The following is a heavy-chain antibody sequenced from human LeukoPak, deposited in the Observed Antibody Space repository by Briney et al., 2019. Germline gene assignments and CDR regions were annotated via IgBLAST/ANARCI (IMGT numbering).Heavy chain of an antibody. D-gene: IGHD3-3*01. CDR3: ARARITIFGVVIMPFDY. Sequence: ASVKVSCKASGYTFTSYGISWVRQAPGQGLEWMGWISAYNGNTNYAQKLQGRVTMTTDTPTSTAYMELRSLRSDDTAVYYCARARITIFGVVIMPFDYWGQGTLVTVSS. CDR2: ISAYNGNT. CDR1: GYTFTSYG. J-gene: IGHJ4*02. V-gene: IGHV1-18*01.